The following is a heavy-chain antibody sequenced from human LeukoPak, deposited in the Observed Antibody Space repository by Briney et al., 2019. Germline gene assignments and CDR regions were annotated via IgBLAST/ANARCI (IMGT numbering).Heavy chain of an antibody. V-gene: IGHV4-59*01. J-gene: IGHJ4*02. CDR3: ARSSYCSGGSCYSLTGVGY. CDR2: VYCSGST. Sequence: SSETLSLTCTVSGGSISSYYWSWIRQPPGKGLEWIGYVYCSGSTNYNPSLKSRVTISVDTSKNQFSLRLSSVTAADTAVYYCARSSYCSGGSCYSLTGVGYWGQGTLVTVSS. D-gene: IGHD2-15*01. CDR1: GGSISSYY.